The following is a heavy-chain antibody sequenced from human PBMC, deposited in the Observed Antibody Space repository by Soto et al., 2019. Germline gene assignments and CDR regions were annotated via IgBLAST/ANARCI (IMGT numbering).Heavy chain of an antibody. D-gene: IGHD5-12*01. CDR2: ISAYNGNT. V-gene: IGHV1-18*04. Sequence: ASVKVSCKASGYTFTSYGISWVRQAPGQGLEWMGWISAYNGNTNYAQKLQGRVTMTTDTSTSTAYMELRSLRSDDTAVYYCARDLHVDIVATIGYYWGQGTLVTVSS. CDR3: ARDLHVDIVATIGYY. J-gene: IGHJ4*02. CDR1: GYTFTSYG.